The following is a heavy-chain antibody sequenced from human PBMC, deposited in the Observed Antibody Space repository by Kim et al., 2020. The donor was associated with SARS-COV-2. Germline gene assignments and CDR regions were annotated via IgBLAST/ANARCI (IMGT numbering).Heavy chain of an antibody. V-gene: IGHV4-39*01. D-gene: IGHD2-2*01. CDR3: GVHAMATGWFDP. CDR1: GGSISSSSYY. CDR2: IYYSGST. J-gene: IGHJ5*02. Sequence: SETLSLTCTVSGGSISSSSYYWGWIRQPPGKGLEWIGSIYYSGSTYYNPSLKSRVTISVDTSKNQFSLKLSSVTAADTAVYYCGVHAMATGWFDPWGQGTLVTVSS.